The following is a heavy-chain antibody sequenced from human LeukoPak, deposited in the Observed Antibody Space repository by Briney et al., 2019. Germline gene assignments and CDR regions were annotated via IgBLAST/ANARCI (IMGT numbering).Heavy chain of an antibody. CDR3: ARDFSSGWYMWTE. CDR1: GFTFSSYT. CDR2: ISYDGSNK. Sequence: GGSLRLSCAASGFTFSSYTLHWVRQAPGKGLEWVALISYDGSNKYYADSVKGRFTISRDNSKNTLYLQMNSLRVEDTAVYYCARDFSSGWYMWTEGGQGTLVTVS. J-gene: IGHJ4*02. V-gene: IGHV3-30-3*01. D-gene: IGHD6-19*01.